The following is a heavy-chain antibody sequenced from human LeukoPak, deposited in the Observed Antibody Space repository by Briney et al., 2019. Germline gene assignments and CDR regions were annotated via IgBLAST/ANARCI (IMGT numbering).Heavy chain of an antibody. D-gene: IGHD6-13*01. J-gene: IGHJ4*02. Sequence: GRSLRLSCAASGFIFDDFSMFWVRQVPGKGLEWVSSITWHGRSTAYADSVRGRFTIPRDNAKYSLYLQMSSLRPEHTAFYYCTKATTRRVPAATIDSWGQGTLVTVSS. CDR3: TKATTRRVPAATIDS. CDR1: GFIFDDFS. CDR2: ITWHGRST. V-gene: IGHV3-9*01.